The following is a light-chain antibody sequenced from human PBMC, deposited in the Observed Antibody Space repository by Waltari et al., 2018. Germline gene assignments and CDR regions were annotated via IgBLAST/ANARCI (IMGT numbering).Light chain of an antibody. J-gene: IGKJ1*01. CDR1: QSVSRT. CDR3: QHYVRLPAT. CDR2: GAP. Sequence: ELVLTQSPGILSLSPGERATLSCRASQSVSRTLAWYQQKPGQAPRLLIYGAPTRATGIPDRFSGGGSGTDFSLTISRLEPEDFAVYYCQHYVRLPATFGQGTKVEIK. V-gene: IGKV3-20*01.